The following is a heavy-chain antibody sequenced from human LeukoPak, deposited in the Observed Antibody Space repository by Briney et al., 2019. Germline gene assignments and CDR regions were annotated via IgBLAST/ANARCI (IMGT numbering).Heavy chain of an antibody. CDR3: ARTVVNCSGGSCYTYYFDY. V-gene: IGHV4-30-2*01. J-gene: IGHJ4*02. CDR2: IYHSGST. Sequence: SQTLSLTCAVSGGSISSGGYSWSWIRQPPGKGLEWIGYIYHSGSTYYNPSLKSRVTISVDTSKNQFSLKLSSVTAADTAVYYCARTVVNCSGGSCYTYYFDYWGQGTLVTVSS. CDR1: GGSISSGGYS. D-gene: IGHD2-15*01.